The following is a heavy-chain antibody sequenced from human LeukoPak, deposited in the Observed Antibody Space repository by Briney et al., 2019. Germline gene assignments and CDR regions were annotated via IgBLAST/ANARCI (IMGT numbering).Heavy chain of an antibody. CDR2: IYTSGST. V-gene: IGHV4-4*07. J-gene: IGHJ4*02. CDR1: GGSISSYY. CDR3: ARQKPSTFRQYGRGRPFDY. D-gene: IGHD4-11*01. Sequence: SETLSLTCTVSGGSISSYYWSWIRQPAGKGLEWIGRIYTSGSTNYNPSLKSRVTMSVDTSKNQFSLNLNSVTAADTAVYYCARQKPSTFRQYGRGRPFDYWGQGTLVTVSS.